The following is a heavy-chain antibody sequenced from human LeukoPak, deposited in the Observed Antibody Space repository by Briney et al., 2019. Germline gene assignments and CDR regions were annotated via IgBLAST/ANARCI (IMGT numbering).Heavy chain of an antibody. D-gene: IGHD1-26*01. V-gene: IGHV3-30*04. CDR2: ISYDGSNK. Sequence: GRSLRLSCAASGFTFSSYAMHWVRQAPGKGLEWVAVISYDGSNKYYADSVKGRVTISRDNSKNTLYLQVNSLRVEDTAVYYCAKDRLGAMMYFDFWGQGTLVTVSS. CDR1: GFTFSSYA. J-gene: IGHJ4*02. CDR3: AKDRLGAMMYFDF.